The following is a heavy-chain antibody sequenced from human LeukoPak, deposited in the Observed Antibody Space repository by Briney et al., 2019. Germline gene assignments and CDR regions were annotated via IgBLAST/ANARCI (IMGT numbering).Heavy chain of an antibody. J-gene: IGHJ4*02. D-gene: IGHD6-13*01. CDR3: AREGISRAAAGTSNLLLDY. V-gene: IGHV1-3*01. Sequence: GGSLRLSCAASGFTFSSYAMHWVRQAPGQRLEWMGWINAGNGNTKYSQKFQGRVTITRDTSASTAYMELSSLRSEDTAVYYCAREGISRAAAGTSNLLLDYWGQGTLVTVSS. CDR2: INAGNGNT. CDR1: GFTFSSYA.